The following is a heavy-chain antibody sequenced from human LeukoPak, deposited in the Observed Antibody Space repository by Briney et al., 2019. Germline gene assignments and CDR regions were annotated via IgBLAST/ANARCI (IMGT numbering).Heavy chain of an antibody. V-gene: IGHV3-21*01. CDR3: AREEVQLVDAFDI. CDR2: ISSSSSYI. J-gene: IGHJ3*02. D-gene: IGHD2-2*01. Sequence: PGGSLRLSCAASGFTFSSYAMSWVRQAPGKGLEWVSSISSSSSYIYYADSVKGRFTISRDNAKNSLYLQMNSLRAEDTAVYYCAREEVQLVDAFDIWGQGTMVTVSS. CDR1: GFTFSSYA.